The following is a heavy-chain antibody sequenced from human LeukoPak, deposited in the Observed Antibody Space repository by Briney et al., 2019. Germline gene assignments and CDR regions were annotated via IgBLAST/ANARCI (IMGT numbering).Heavy chain of an antibody. CDR3: ARGRITIFGVVRGARWFDP. CDR2: INHSGST. Sequence: SETLSLTCAVYGGSFSGYYWSWIRQPPGKGLEWIGEINHSGSTNYNPSLKSRVTISVDTSKNQFSLKLSSVTAADTAVYYCARGRITIFGVVRGARWFDPWGQGTLVTVSS. J-gene: IGHJ5*02. CDR1: GGSFSGYY. V-gene: IGHV4-34*01. D-gene: IGHD3-3*01.